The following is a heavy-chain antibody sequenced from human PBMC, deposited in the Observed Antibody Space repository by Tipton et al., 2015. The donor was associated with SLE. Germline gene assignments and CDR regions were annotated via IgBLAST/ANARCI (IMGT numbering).Heavy chain of an antibody. V-gene: IGHV4-39*07. D-gene: IGHD5-18*01. Sequence: LRLSCTVSGGSIGSSSYYWGWIRQPPGKGLEWIGTTHYSGSTFYNPSLRSRVTISVDKSKNQFSLKLTSVTAADTAVYYCARWIPLTGINVWGQGATVTVSS. CDR2: THYSGST. J-gene: IGHJ6*02. CDR3: ARWIPLTGINV. CDR1: GGSIGSSSYY.